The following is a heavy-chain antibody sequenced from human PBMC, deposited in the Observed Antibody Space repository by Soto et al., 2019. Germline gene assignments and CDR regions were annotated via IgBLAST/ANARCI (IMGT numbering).Heavy chain of an antibody. CDR1: GFTFSSYS. D-gene: IGHD6-13*01. Sequence: EVQLVESGGGLVQPGGSLRLSCAASGFTFSSYSMNWVRQAPGKGLEWVSYISSSSSTIYYADSVKGRFTISRDNAKNSLYLQMNSLRAEDTAVYYCAREVPYSSSWSYFDYWGQGTLVTVSS. V-gene: IGHV3-48*01. CDR3: AREVPYSSSWSYFDY. J-gene: IGHJ4*02. CDR2: ISSSSSTI.